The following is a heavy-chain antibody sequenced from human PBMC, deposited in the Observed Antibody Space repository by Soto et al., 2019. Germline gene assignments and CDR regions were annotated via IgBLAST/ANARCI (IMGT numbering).Heavy chain of an antibody. V-gene: IGHV3-23*01. CDR2: ISGSGGST. D-gene: IGHD5-18*01. J-gene: IGHJ6*02. CDR1: GFTFSSYA. CDR3: AKGYDRGGYSQMDV. Sequence: EAQLLESGGGLEQPGGSLRLSCAASGFTFSSYAMSWVRQAPGKGLEWVSGISGSGGSTYYADSVKGRFTISRDNSKNTLSLQMNSLRAEDTAIYYCAKGYDRGGYSQMDVWGQGTTVTVSS.